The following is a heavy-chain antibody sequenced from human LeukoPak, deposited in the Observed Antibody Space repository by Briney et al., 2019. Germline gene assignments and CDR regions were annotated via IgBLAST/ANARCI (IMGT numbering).Heavy chain of an antibody. CDR1: GFTFSTYA. CDR3: AKNWVASSWFNWFDP. D-gene: IGHD6-13*01. CDR2: ISGSAGGT. V-gene: IGHV3-23*01. Sequence: LTGGSLRLSCAASGFTFSTYALSWVRQAPGKGLEWVSSISGSAGGTYYADSVKGRFTISRDNSKNTLYLQTHSLRAEDTAVYYCAKNWVASSWFNWFDPWGQGTLVAVSS. J-gene: IGHJ5*02.